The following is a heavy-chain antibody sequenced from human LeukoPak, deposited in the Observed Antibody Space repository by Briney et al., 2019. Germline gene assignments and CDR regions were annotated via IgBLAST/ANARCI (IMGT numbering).Heavy chain of an antibody. Sequence: ASVKVSCKASGGTFSSYAISWVRQAPGQGLEWMGWISAYNGNTNYAQKLQGRVTMTTDTSTSTAYMELRSLRSDDTAVYYCAREWLGLLGDWFDPWGQGTLVTVSS. J-gene: IGHJ5*02. CDR1: GGTFSSYA. CDR3: AREWLGLLGDWFDP. D-gene: IGHD2-15*01. V-gene: IGHV1-18*01. CDR2: ISAYNGNT.